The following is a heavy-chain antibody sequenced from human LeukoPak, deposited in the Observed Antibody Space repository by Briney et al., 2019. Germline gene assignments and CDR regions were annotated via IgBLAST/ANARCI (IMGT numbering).Heavy chain of an antibody. CDR1: GYTFTSYG. J-gene: IGHJ4*02. CDR2: INAYNGNT. D-gene: IGHD1-26*01. V-gene: IGHV1-18*01. Sequence: GASVKVSCKASGYTFTSYGISWVRQAPGQGLEWMGWINAYNGNTNYAQKLRGRVTMTTDTSTSTAYMELRSLRSDDTAVYYCARDSFRWELLRVFDYWGQGTLVTVSS. CDR3: ARDSFRWELLRVFDY.